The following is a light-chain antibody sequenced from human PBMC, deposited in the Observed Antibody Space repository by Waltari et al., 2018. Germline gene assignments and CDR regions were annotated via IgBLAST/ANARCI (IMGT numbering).Light chain of an antibody. V-gene: IGLV2-14*03. CDR3: NSFTSSTTWV. CDR1: SSDVGGHNH. CDR2: DVT. J-gene: IGLJ3*02. Sequence: QSALTQPASVSGSPGQSITISCTGTSSDVGGHNHVSCYQQHPGQAPKPLIYDVTKGPSEVYDRFSGSKSGNTASLTISGLQAEDEADYYCNSFTSSTTWVFGGGTRVTVL.